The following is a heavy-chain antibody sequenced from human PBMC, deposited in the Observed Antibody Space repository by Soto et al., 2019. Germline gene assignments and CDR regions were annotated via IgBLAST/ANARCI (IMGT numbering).Heavy chain of an antibody. D-gene: IGHD7-27*01. Sequence: GGSLRLSCAASGFSFSISPMHWVRQAPGKGPEWVALISYDGTNKFYADSVKGRFTISRGNSKSTLYLQVDSLRPEDAAVYYCARDPKTSGGQHWAFNYFDSWGQGTLVTVSS. J-gene: IGHJ4*02. CDR3: ARDPKTSGGQHWAFNYFDS. CDR2: ISYDGTNK. CDR1: GFSFSISP. V-gene: IGHV3-30-3*01.